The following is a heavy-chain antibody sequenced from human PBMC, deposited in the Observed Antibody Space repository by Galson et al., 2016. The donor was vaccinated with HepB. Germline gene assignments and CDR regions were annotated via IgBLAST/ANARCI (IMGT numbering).Heavy chain of an antibody. CDR2: INPNNGGT. CDR3: ARLSYGD. J-gene: IGHJ4*02. CDR1: GYTFAAYK. Sequence: SVKVSCKASGYTFAAYKMHWVRQAPGQGLEWMGWINPNNGGTDYAQKFQARVTMTRDTSINTVYMDLKRLTSDDTAVYYCARLSYGDWGQGTLVTVSS. V-gene: IGHV1-2*02. D-gene: IGHD3-16*01.